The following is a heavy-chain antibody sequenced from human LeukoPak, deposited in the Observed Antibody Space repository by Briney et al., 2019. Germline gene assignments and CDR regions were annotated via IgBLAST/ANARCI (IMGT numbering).Heavy chain of an antibody. J-gene: IGHJ3*02. CDR2: ISSSRTYI. Sequence: GGSLRLSCAASGFTFSNYIMNWVRQAPGKGLEWVSSISSSRTYIYYADSLKGRFTISRDNAKNSLYLQMNSLRAEDTAVYCCAKDGTTVVRGLFDKWGPGTMVTVSS. CDR1: GFTFSNYI. V-gene: IGHV3-21*01. CDR3: AKDGTTVVRGLFDK. D-gene: IGHD4-23*01.